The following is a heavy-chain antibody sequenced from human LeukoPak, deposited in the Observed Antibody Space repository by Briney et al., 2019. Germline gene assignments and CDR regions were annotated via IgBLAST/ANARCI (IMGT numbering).Heavy chain of an antibody. J-gene: IGHJ4*02. CDR1: GGTFNRYA. CDR3: ARDASIYDSIAYYYLW. D-gene: IGHD3-22*01. Sequence: SVKVSCKASGGTFNRYAISWVRQAQGQGLEWMGGIIPIFGTANYAQKFQGRVTITADESSSTAYMELSSLRSEDTAVYYCARDASIYDSIAYYYLWWGQGTLVTVSS. V-gene: IGHV1-69*13. CDR2: IIPIFGTA.